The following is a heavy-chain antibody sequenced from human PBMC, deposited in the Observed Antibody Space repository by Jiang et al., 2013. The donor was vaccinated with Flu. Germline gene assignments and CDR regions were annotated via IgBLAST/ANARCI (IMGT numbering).Heavy chain of an antibody. V-gene: IGHV1-3*01. CDR3: AAFPYVSAGTSH. Sequence: SGAEVKKPGASVRVSCKTSGFSFTTYHIHWVRQAPGQSLEWMGWVHSGSGDTIYSQKFQDRVTFTRDTSATTAYMEVRSLRSEDTAIYYCAAFPYVSAGTSHWGQGTLITVSS. CDR2: VHSGSGDT. J-gene: IGHJ4*02. CDR1: GFSFTTYH. D-gene: IGHD1-7*01.